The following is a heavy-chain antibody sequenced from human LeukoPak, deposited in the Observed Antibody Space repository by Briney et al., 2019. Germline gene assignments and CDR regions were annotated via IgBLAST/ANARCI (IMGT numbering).Heavy chain of an antibody. CDR1: GGSISSSSYY. J-gene: IGHJ3*02. V-gene: IGHV4-39*07. CDR3: ARVRYNWNYEGAFDI. Sequence: SETLSLTCTVSGGSISSSSYYWGWIRQPPGKGLEWIGSIYYSGSTYYNPSLKSRVTISVDTSKNQFSLKLSSVTAADTAVYYCARVRYNWNYEGAFDIWGQGTMVTVSS. D-gene: IGHD1-7*01. CDR2: IYYSGST.